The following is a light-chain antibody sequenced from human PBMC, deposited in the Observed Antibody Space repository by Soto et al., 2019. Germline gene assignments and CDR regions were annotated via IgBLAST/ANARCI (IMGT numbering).Light chain of an antibody. Sequence: EIVLTQSPATLSLSPGERATLSCRASQSVSSYLAWYQQKPGQAPRLLIYEASNRATGIPARFSGSGSGTDFTLTSSSLEPEDFAVYYCQQYGSSLFTFGPGTKVDFK. V-gene: IGKV3-11*01. J-gene: IGKJ3*01. CDR1: QSVSSY. CDR3: QQYGSSLFT. CDR2: EAS.